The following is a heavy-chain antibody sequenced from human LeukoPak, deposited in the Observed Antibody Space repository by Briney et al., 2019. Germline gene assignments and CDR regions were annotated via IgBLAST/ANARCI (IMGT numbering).Heavy chain of an antibody. Sequence: KPSETLSLTCAVYGGSFSGYYWSWIRQPPGKGPEWIGEINHSGSTNYNPSLKSRVTISVDTSKNQFSLKLSSVTAADTAVYYCARGKELWGQGTLVTVSS. D-gene: IGHD1-7*01. CDR1: GGSFSGYY. CDR2: INHSGST. CDR3: ARGKEL. J-gene: IGHJ4*02. V-gene: IGHV4-34*01.